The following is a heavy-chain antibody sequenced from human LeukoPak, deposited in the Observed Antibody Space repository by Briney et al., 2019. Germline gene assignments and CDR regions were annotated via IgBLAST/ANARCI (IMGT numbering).Heavy chain of an antibody. D-gene: IGHD3-10*01. CDR2: IRSKANSYAT. CDR3: TIITMVRGAREITDY. CDR1: GFTFSGSA. V-gene: IGHV3-73*01. J-gene: IGHJ4*02. Sequence: GESLRLSCAASGFTFSGSAMHWVRQASGKGLEWVGRIRSKANSYATAYAASVKGRFTISRDDSKNTAYLQMNSLKTEDTAVYYCTIITMVRGAREITDYWGQGTLVTVSS.